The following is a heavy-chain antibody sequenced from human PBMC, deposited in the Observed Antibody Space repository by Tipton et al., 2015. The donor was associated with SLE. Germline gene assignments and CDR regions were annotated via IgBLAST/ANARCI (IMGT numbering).Heavy chain of an antibody. J-gene: IGHJ4*02. CDR3: VRNTWYRPVDY. CDR1: GGSMSSHY. V-gene: IGHV4-59*11. CDR2: VYDSGSTSGSS. Sequence: TLSLTCTVSGGSMSSHYWSWIRQTPGKGLEWIGYVYDSGSTSGSSNYNPSLKSRVTISMDTSKSQFSLKLTSVTAADTAIYYCVRNTWYRPVDYGGRGTLATVSS. D-gene: IGHD1-14*01.